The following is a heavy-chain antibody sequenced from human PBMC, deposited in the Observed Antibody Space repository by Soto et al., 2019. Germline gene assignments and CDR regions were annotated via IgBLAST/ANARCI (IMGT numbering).Heavy chain of an antibody. CDR1: GYTFTNYG. CDR3: ARVPTPTYGHSDKNNCFDP. J-gene: IGHJ5*02. D-gene: IGHD4-17*01. CDR2: ISAYNGNT. Sequence: QVQLVQSGAEVKKPGASVKVSCKTSGYTFTNYGINWVRQAPGQGLEGMGWISAYNGNTNYAQKLQGRVTMTTDTSASTANMELRSLRSDDTAVYYCARVPTPTYGHSDKNNCFDPLGQGTLVTVSS. V-gene: IGHV1-18*04.